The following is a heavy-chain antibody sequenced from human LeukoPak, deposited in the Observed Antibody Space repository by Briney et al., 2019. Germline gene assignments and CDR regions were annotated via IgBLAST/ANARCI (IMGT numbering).Heavy chain of an antibody. Sequence: SETLSPTCTVSGDSISPYYWSWIRQPPGGGLEWIGYVFYTGSTNYNPSLKSRVTISVDTSRNQFSLKLTSVTAADTAVYYCARTRSGYSTLGYWGQGTLVTVSS. D-gene: IGHD1-26*01. CDR2: VFYTGST. CDR3: ARTRSGYSTLGY. V-gene: IGHV4-59*01. J-gene: IGHJ4*02. CDR1: GDSISPYY.